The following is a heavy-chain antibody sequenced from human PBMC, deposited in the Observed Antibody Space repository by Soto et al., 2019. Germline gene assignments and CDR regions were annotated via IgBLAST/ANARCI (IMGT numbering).Heavy chain of an antibody. CDR2: INPYNANT. V-gene: IGHV1-18*04. J-gene: IGHJ3*02. CDR3: ARDRVAGIWGDAFDI. D-gene: IGHD3-16*01. CDR1: GYTFTNHG. Sequence: QVQLVQSGTEVKKPGASVKVSCKTSGYTFTNHGINWVRQAPGQGLEWMGWINPYNANTNYAQKLQGRVTMTTDTSTTTANIDLRSLTSDATAVYYGARDRVAGIWGDAFDIWGQGTVVTVSS.